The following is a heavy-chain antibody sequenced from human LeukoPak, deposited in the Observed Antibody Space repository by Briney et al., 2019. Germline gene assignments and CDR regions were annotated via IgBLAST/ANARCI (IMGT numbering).Heavy chain of an antibody. CDR2: IRSKAYGGTT. CDR1: GFTFGDYP. D-gene: IGHD6-13*01. V-gene: IGHV3-49*04. CDR3: TRVRYSSSWHSDY. Sequence: GGSLRLSCTASGFTFGDYPMSWVRQAPGTGLEWVGFIRSKAYGGTTEYAASVKGRFTISRDDSKSIAYLQMDSLKTEDTAVYYCTRVRYSSSWHSDYWGQGTLVTVSS. J-gene: IGHJ4*02.